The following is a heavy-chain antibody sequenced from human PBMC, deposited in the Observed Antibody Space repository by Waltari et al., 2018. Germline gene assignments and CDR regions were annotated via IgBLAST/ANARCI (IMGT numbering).Heavy chain of an antibody. J-gene: IGHJ4*01. CDR1: GGSISSHY. V-gene: IGHV4-59*11. Sequence: QVQLQESGPGLVKPSETLSLTCTASGGSISSHYWSWIRQTPGKGLEWIGYIYYSGSTNNNRSLNSRVALLEVTSKNHFALKLNSVTAADTAVYYYTRSEYCLLLDDWGQGTLVTVSS. CDR3: TRSEYCLLLDD. D-gene: IGHD6-6*01. CDR2: IYYSGST.